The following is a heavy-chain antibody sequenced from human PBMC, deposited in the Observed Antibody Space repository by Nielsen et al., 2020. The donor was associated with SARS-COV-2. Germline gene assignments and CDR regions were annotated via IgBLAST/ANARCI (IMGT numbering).Heavy chain of an antibody. J-gene: IGHJ4*02. CDR2: ISAYNGNT. V-gene: IGHV1-18*01. CDR3: ARTSGYYNQAFDY. Sequence: ASVKVSCKASGYTFTSYGISWVRQAPGQGLEWMGWISAYNGNTNYAQKLQGRVTITADKSTSTAYMELSSLRSEDTAVYYCARTSGYYNQAFDYWGQGTLVTASS. CDR1: GYTFTSYG. D-gene: IGHD3-22*01.